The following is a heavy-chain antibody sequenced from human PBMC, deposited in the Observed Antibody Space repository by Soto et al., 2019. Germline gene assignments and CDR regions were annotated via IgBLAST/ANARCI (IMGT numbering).Heavy chain of an antibody. CDR2: ISAYNGNT. J-gene: IGHJ4*02. CDR1: GYTFASYA. CDR3: ARDPPPPDY. V-gene: IGHV1-18*01. Sequence: QVQLVQSGAEVKKPGASVKVSCKASGYTFASYAISWMRQAPGQGLEWMGWISAYNGNTNYAQKLQGRATMTTDTSTSTAYTELRRLRSDDTAVYYCARDPPPPDYWGQGTLVTVSS.